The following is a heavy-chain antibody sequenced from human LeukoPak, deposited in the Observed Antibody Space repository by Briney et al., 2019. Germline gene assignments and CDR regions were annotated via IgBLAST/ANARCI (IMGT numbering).Heavy chain of an antibody. CDR2: ISWNSGSI. D-gene: IGHD3-3*01. V-gene: IGHV3-9*01. Sequence: GGSLRLSCAASGFTFDDYAMHWVRQAPGKGLELVSGISWNSGSIGYADSVKGRFTISRDNAKNSLYLQMNSLRAEDTALYYCAKGMYYDFWSGTAHFDYWGQGTLVTVSS. J-gene: IGHJ4*02. CDR1: GFTFDDYA. CDR3: AKGMYYDFWSGTAHFDY.